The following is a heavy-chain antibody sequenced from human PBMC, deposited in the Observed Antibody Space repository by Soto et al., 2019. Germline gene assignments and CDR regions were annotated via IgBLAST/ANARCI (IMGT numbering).Heavy chain of an antibody. CDR1: GSSISGYY. CDR2: IYYSGST. CDR3: ARLPCSGSCFRGDY. D-gene: IGHD2-15*01. V-gene: IGHV4-59*08. Sequence: LSISCAVCGSSISGYYWSWIRKYPGKGLEWIAYIYYSGSTNSNPSLKSRVTISVDTSKNQFSLKLSSVTAADTAVYYCARLPCSGSCFRGDYWGQGTLVTVSS. J-gene: IGHJ4*02.